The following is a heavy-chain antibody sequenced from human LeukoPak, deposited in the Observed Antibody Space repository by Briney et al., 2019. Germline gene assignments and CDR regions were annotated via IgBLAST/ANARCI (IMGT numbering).Heavy chain of an antibody. V-gene: IGHV1-69*01. J-gene: IGHJ3*02. D-gene: IGHD3-10*01. CDR2: IIPIFGTA. Sequence: GASVKVSCKASGGTFNSYAISWVRQAPGQGLEWMGGIIPIFGTANYAQKFQGRVTITADESTSTAYMELSCLRSEDTAVYYCARERGIWFGEAPQASHHPATDAFDIWGQGTMVTVSS. CDR3: ARERGIWFGEAPQASHHPATDAFDI. CDR1: GGTFNSYA.